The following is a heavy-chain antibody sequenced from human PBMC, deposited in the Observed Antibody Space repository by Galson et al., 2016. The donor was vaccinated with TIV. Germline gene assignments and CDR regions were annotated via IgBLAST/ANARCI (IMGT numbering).Heavy chain of an antibody. CDR2: MSAYSGAS. Sequence: SVKVSCKASGYTFSNFAITWVRQAPGQGLEWMGYMSAYSGASNYAQEFQGRVTITTDTSTSTAYMELRNLRFDDTAVYYCGRYSSTSRRRFDYWGQGTLVTVSA. CDR3: GRYSSTSRRRFDY. D-gene: IGHD6-6*01. J-gene: IGHJ4*02. V-gene: IGHV1-18*01. CDR1: GYTFSNFA.